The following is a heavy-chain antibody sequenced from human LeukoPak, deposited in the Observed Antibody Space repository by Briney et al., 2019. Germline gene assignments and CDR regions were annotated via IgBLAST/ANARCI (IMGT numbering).Heavy chain of an antibody. CDR1: GGSISSYY. D-gene: IGHD2-15*01. CDR2: IYTSGST. J-gene: IGHJ5*02. V-gene: IGHV4-4*07. Sequence: PSETLSLTCTVSGGSISSYYWSWIRQPAGKGLEWIGRIYTSGSTNYNPSLKSRVTMSVDTSENQFSLKLSSVTAANTPVYYCAGVTLHWFDPWGQGTLVTVSS. CDR3: AGVTLHWFDP.